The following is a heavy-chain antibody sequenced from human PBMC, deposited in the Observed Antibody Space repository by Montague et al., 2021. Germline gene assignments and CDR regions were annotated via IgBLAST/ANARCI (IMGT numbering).Heavy chain of an antibody. Sequence: SLRLSCPASGFPFGSSAMSWVRQAPGKGLEWVSSIGDSGRNTYYADSVKGRFTVSRDNSKNTLYLQMNSLSPEDTAVYYCAKRMAIYKQLYYFDYWGQGALVTVSS. CDR1: GFPFGSSA. J-gene: IGHJ4*02. CDR3: AKRMAIYKQLYYFDY. CDR2: IGDSGRNT. D-gene: IGHD5-24*01. V-gene: IGHV3-23*01.